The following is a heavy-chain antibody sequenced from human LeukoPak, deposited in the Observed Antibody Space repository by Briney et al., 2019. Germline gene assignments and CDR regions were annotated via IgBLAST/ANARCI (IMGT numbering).Heavy chain of an antibody. Sequence: GGSLRLSCAASGFTFSSYAMHWVRQAPGKGLEWVAVISYDGSNKYHADSVKGRFTISRDNSKNTLYLQMNSLRAEDTAVYYCARDSEQWLVQYYLDYWGQGTLVTVSS. J-gene: IGHJ4*02. CDR1: GFTFSSYA. V-gene: IGHV3-30*04. CDR3: ARDSEQWLVQYYLDY. D-gene: IGHD6-19*01. CDR2: ISYDGSNK.